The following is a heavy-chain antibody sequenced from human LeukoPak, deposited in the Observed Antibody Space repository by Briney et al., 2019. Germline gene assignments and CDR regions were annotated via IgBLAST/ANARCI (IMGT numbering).Heavy chain of an antibody. CDR2: IYYDGRT. V-gene: IGHV4-39*07. CDR3: ARDRGYSYGDFDY. CDR1: GDSINTTDYF. Sequence: SETLSLTYTVSGDSINTTDYFWGWIRQSPEKGLEWIASIYYDGRTYYNPSVKSRATISIDTSKNHFSLKVGSVTAADTAVYYCARDRGYSYGDFDYWGQGTLVTVSS. J-gene: IGHJ4*02. D-gene: IGHD5-18*01.